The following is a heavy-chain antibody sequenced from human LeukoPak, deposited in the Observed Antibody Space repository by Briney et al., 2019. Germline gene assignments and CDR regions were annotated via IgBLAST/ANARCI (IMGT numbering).Heavy chain of an antibody. CDR2: IYYSGST. V-gene: IGHV4-39*01. CDR1: GGFISSSSYY. Sequence: SETLSLTCTVSGGFISSSSYYWGWIRQPPGKGLEWIGSIYYSGSTYYNPSLKSRVTISVDTSKNQFSLKLSSVTAADTAVYYCARYIVVVVAATLASWFDPWGQGTLVTVSS. D-gene: IGHD2-15*01. CDR3: ARYIVVVVAATLASWFDP. J-gene: IGHJ5*02.